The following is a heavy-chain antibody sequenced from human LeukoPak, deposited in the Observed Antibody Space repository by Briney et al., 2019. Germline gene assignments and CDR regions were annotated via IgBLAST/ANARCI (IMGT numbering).Heavy chain of an antibody. CDR2: TSAHNDDT. V-gene: IGHV1-18*01. CDR1: GYTFTSYG. CDR3: ARDWDSRNDYFDP. J-gene: IGHJ4*02. Sequence: GASVKVSCKASGYTFTSYGISWVRQAPGQGLEWMGWTSAHNDDTNYAETLQGRLTMTTDTSTSTAYMELTSLRSDDTAVYYCARDWDSRNDYFDPWGQGTLVIVSS. D-gene: IGHD1-1*01.